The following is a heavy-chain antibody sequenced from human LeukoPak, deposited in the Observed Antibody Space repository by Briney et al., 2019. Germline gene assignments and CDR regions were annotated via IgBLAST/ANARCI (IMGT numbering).Heavy chain of an antibody. Sequence: SGGSLRLSCAASGFTFSSYSMNWVRQAPGKGLEWVSYISSSSSTIYYADSVKGRFTISRDNAKNSLYLQMNSLRAEDTAVYYCARNRIAAREYFDYWGQGTLVTVSS. J-gene: IGHJ4*02. V-gene: IGHV3-48*04. CDR3: ARNRIAAREYFDY. D-gene: IGHD6-6*01. CDR2: ISSSSSTI. CDR1: GFTFSSYS.